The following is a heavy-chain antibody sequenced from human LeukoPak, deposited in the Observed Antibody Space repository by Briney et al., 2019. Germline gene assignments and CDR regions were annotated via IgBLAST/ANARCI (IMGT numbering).Heavy chain of an antibody. CDR3: ARMAGWATD. V-gene: IGHV1-69*05. Sequence: SXKVSCKASGGTFSSYAISWVRQAPGQGVEWMGRIIPIFCTANYAQKFQVRVTITTDESTSTAYMELSSLRSEDTAVYYCARMAGWATDWGQGTLVTVSS. J-gene: IGHJ4*02. D-gene: IGHD6-19*01. CDR2: IIPIFCTA. CDR1: GGTFSSYA.